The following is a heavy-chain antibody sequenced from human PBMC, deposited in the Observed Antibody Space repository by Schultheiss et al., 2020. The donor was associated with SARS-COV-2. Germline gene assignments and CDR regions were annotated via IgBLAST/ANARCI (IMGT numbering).Heavy chain of an antibody. D-gene: IGHD2-2*02. V-gene: IGHV4-34*01. Sequence: SETLSLTCAVYGGSFSGYYWSWIRQPPGKGLEWIGEINHSGSTNYNPSLKSRVTISVDTSKNQFSLKLSSVTAADTAVYYCARVSVMYTPSSGGFDYWGQGTLVTVSS. CDR1: GGSFSGYY. J-gene: IGHJ4*02. CDR2: INHSGST. CDR3: ARVSVMYTPSSGGFDY.